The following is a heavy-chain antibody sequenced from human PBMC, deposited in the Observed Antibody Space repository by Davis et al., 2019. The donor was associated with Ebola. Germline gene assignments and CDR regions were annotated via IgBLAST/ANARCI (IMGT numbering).Heavy chain of an antibody. CDR3: ARDNGYSVSIDY. CDR1: GGSISSYY. CDR2: IYYSGST. J-gene: IGHJ4*02. Sequence: GSLRLSCTVSGGSISSYYWSWIRQPPGKGLEWIGYIYYSGSTNYNPSLKSRVTISVDTSKNQFSLKLSSVTAADTAVYYCARDNGYSVSIDYWGQGTLVTVSS. V-gene: IGHV4-59*01. D-gene: IGHD2-21*01.